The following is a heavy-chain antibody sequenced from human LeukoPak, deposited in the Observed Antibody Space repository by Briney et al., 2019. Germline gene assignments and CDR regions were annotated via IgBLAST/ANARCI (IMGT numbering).Heavy chain of an antibody. D-gene: IGHD1-26*01. CDR3: ARGSGSYYLDY. J-gene: IGHJ4*02. CDR2: ISGRGGNT. V-gene: IGHV3-23*01. CDR1: RFTFSSYA. Sequence: GGSLRLSCAASRFTFSSYAMSWVRQAPGKGLEWVSGISGRGGNTYYADSVKGRFTISRDNAKNSLYLQMNSLRAEDTAVYYCARGSGSYYLDYWGQGTLVTVSS.